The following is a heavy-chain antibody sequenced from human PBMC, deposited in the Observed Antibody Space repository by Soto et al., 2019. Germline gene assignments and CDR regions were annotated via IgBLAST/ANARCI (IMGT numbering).Heavy chain of an antibody. J-gene: IGHJ5*02. CDR3: ARHSTNKSCNYGWFDP. CDR2: LYYTGST. Sequence: SETLSLTCSVSGDSISSVAHYWAWVRQPPGKGLEWIGSLYYTGSTYYNPSLKSRAAISIDTSKNQFSLNLMSTTAADTAVYYFARHSTNKSCNYGWFDPWGHGTLVTVSS. D-gene: IGHD4-4*01. CDR1: GDSISSVAHY. V-gene: IGHV4-39*01.